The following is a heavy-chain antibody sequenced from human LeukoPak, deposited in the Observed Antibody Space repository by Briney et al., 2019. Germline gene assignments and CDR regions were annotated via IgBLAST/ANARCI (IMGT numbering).Heavy chain of an antibody. D-gene: IGHD6-13*01. CDR1: GFTFGGHS. CDR2: INLDGSER. V-gene: IGHV3-7*01. J-gene: IGHJ4*02. Sequence: GSLRLSCAASGFTFGGHSMTWVRQAPGKGLEWVANINLDGSERFYVDFVKGRFTISRDNADNSMYLQMNSLRAEDTAVYYCGRVIAGAIDYWGQGTLVTVSS. CDR3: GRVIAGAIDY.